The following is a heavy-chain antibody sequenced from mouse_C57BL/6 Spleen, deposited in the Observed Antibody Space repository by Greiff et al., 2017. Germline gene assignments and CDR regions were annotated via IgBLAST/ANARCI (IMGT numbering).Heavy chain of an antibody. J-gene: IGHJ4*01. Sequence: VQLQQSGPGLVQPSQSLSITCTVSGFSLTSYGVHWVRQSPGEGLEWLGVIWRGGSTDYNAAFMSRLSTTKDNSKSQVFFKMNSLQAEDTAIYYCAKAGDGYYYAMDYWGQGTSVTVSS. V-gene: IGHV2-5*01. D-gene: IGHD2-3*01. CDR3: AKAGDGYYYAMDY. CDR2: IWRGGST. CDR1: GFSLTSYG.